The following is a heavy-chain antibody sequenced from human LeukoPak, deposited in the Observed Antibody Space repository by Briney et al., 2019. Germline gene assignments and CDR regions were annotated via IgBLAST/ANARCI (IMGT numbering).Heavy chain of an antibody. D-gene: IGHD3-22*01. CDR2: IRQDGSEK. CDR3: ARGGYYDSSGRNFDY. V-gene: IGHV3-7*05. CDR1: GFTFSSYW. J-gene: IGHJ4*02. Sequence: AGGSLRLSCSASGFTFSSYWMSWVRQGPGKGLEWVAKIRQDGSEKYYVDSVKGRFTITRDNAKNSLYLQMNSLRAEDTAVYYCARGGYYDSSGRNFDYWGQGTLVTVSS.